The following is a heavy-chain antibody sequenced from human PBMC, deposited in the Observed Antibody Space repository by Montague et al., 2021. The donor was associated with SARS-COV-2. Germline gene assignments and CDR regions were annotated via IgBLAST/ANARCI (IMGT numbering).Heavy chain of an antibody. V-gene: IGHV4-39*01. CDR2: IYYSGST. CDR3: ARHGYQDVFIWFGELSGWYFDL. D-gene: IGHD3-10*01. CDR1: GGSISSSSYY. Sequence: SETLSLTCTVSGGSISSSSYYWGWIRQPPGKGLEWIGSIYYSGSTYYNPSLKSRFTISVDTSKNQFSLKLSSVTAADTAVYYCARHGYQDVFIWFGELSGWYFDLWGRGTLVTVSS. J-gene: IGHJ2*01.